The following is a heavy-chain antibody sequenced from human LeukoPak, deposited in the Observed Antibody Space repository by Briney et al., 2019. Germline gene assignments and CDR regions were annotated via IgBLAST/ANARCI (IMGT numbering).Heavy chain of an antibody. D-gene: IGHD2-2*02. J-gene: IGHJ3*01. CDR2: IYYSVST. CDR3: AGEHAVVVSAVILGGAIDV. CDR1: GGSISGGDYC. V-gene: IGHV4-30-4*08. Sequence: TLSVTCTDSGGSISGGDYCWGWTRQPPGRGRGWLGYIYYSVSTYYHPFLKSRSTISVKTPKNQFSLKRSSVTAAATAVFSCAGEHAVVVSAVILGGAIDVWGEGRMVT.